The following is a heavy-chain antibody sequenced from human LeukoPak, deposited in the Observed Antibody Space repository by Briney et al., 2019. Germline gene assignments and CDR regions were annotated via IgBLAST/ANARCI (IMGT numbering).Heavy chain of an antibody. J-gene: IGHJ3*02. V-gene: IGHV1-18*01. D-gene: IGHD3-3*01. Sequence: ASVKVSCKASGYTFTSYGISWVRQAPGQGLEWMGWISAYNGNTNYAQKLQGRVTMTTDTSTSTAYMELRSLRSDDTAVYYCARDNGEWFPTPNDAFDIWGQGTMVTVSS. CDR1: GYTFTSYG. CDR2: ISAYNGNT. CDR3: ARDNGEWFPTPNDAFDI.